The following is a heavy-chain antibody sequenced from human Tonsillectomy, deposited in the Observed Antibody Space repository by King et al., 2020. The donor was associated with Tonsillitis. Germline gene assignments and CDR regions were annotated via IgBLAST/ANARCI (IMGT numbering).Heavy chain of an antibody. J-gene: IGHJ4*02. CDR1: GFTFSTYG. V-gene: IGHV3-30*02. CDR3: SKELSP. Sequence: VQLVESGGGMVQPGGSLRLSCATSGFTFSTYGMHWVRQAPGKGLAWVAFINPDGINKFYEDSVKGRFTISRDNSKSTLYLQMNSLRPEDTAVYYCSKELSPGGQGTLVTVSS. CDR2: INPDGINK. D-gene: IGHD2/OR15-2a*01.